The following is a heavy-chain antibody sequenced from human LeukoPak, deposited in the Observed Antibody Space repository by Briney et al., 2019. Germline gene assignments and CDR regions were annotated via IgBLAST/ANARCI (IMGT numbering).Heavy chain of an antibody. J-gene: IGHJ4*02. Sequence: GGSLRLSCAASGFTFSSYGMHWVRQAPGKGLEWVAFIRYDGSNKYYADSVKGRFTISRDNSKNTLYLQMNSLRAEDTAVYYCARDYYDFWSGYYTGGPLDYWGQGTLVTVSS. CDR2: IRYDGSNK. CDR1: GFTFSSYG. D-gene: IGHD3-3*01. V-gene: IGHV3-30*02. CDR3: ARDYYDFWSGYYTGGPLDY.